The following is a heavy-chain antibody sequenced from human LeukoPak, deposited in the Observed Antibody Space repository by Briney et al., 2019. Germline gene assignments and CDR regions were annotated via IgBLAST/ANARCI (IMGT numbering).Heavy chain of an antibody. Sequence: GGSLRLSCAASGFTFSSYAMSWVRQAPGKGLEWVSAISGSGSSTYYADSVKGRFTISRDNSKNTLYLQMNSLRAEDTAVYYCAKDINRRTYYYGSGSYSLSDYWGQGTLVTVSS. CDR1: GFTFSSYA. D-gene: IGHD3-10*01. V-gene: IGHV3-23*01. J-gene: IGHJ4*02. CDR3: AKDINRRTYYYGSGSYSLSDY. CDR2: ISGSGSST.